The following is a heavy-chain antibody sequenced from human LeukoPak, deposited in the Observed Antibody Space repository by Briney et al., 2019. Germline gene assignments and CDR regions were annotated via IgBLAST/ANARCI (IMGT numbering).Heavy chain of an antibody. CDR1: GGSFSGYY. Sequence: PSETLSLTCAVYGGSFSGYYWSLIRQPPGKGLEWIGEINHSGSTNYNPSLKSRVTIAVDTSKNQFSLKLSSVTAADTAVCYCARGSAVITFGGVIARAFDYWGQGTLVTVSS. CDR2: INHSGST. CDR3: ARGSAVITFGGVIARAFDY. J-gene: IGHJ4*02. V-gene: IGHV4-34*01. D-gene: IGHD3-16*02.